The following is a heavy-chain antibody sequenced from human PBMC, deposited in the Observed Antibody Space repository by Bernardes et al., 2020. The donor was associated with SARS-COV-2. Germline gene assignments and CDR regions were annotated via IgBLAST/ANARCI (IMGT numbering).Heavy chain of an antibody. J-gene: IGHJ6*02. CDR3: ARDRSPTRHSGSLWSTYESPNYSNDMDV. CDR2: ISSSSSYI. Sequence: GGSLRLFCAASGFTLSSYNMNWVRQTPGKGLEWVSSISSSSSYIYYADSVKGRFTISRDNAKNSLYLQMNSLRAEDTAVYYCARDRSPTRHSGSLWSTYESPNYSNDMDVWGQGTTVTVSS. V-gene: IGHV3-21*06. D-gene: IGHD3-3*01. CDR1: GFTLSSYN.